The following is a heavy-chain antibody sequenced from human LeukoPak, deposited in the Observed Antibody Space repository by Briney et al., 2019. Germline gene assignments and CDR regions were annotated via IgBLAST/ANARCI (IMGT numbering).Heavy chain of an antibody. CDR3: ARELWFGSSYYFDS. Sequence: GGSLRLSCAASGFTVSSNYMSWVRQAPGKGLEWVSVLYSGGSTYYADSVKGRFTISRDNSKNTLYLQMNSLRAEDTAVYYCARELWFGSSYYFDSWGQGTLVTVSS. V-gene: IGHV3-66*01. CDR1: GFTVSSNY. J-gene: IGHJ4*02. CDR2: LYSGGST. D-gene: IGHD3-10*01.